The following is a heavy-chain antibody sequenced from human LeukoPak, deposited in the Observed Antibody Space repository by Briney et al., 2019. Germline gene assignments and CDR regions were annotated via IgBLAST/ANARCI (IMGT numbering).Heavy chain of an antibody. CDR1: GFTFSTYA. V-gene: IGHV3-23*01. J-gene: IGHJ4*02. Sequence: PGGSLRLSCSASGFTFSTYAMSWVRQAPGKGLKWVSAVTSSGAYTFYADSVKGRLTISRDNSKNTLFLQMNSLGAADTAIYYCVRDEDLYSPTWYVFDFWGQGTLVTVSS. CDR2: VTSSGAYT. D-gene: IGHD2/OR15-2a*01. CDR3: VRDEDLYSPTWYVFDF.